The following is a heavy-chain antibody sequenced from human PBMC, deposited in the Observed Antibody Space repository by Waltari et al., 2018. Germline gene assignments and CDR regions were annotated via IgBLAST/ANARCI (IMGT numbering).Heavy chain of an antibody. Sequence: EVLLVESGGGLVQPGGSLRLSCAASGFTFSPFGMTWVRQAPGKGLEWVANIKQDGSEKYYVDSVKGRFTISRDNAKNSLYLQMNSLRAEDTAVYYCASSIWSGYYWGQGTLVTVSS. V-gene: IGHV3-7*01. D-gene: IGHD3-3*01. J-gene: IGHJ4*02. CDR3: ASSIWSGYY. CDR1: GFTFSPFG. CDR2: IKQDGSEK.